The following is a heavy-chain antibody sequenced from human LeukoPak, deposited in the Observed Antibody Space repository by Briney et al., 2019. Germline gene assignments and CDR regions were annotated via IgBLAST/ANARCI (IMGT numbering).Heavy chain of an antibody. CDR1: GYSISSGFY. Sequence: SETLSLTCTVSGYSISSGFYWAWIRQPPGKGLEWIGYIYHSGSTYYNPSLKSRVTISVDRSKNQFSLKLSSVTAADTAVYYCARVVVVVPAAIEDWGQGTLVTVSS. D-gene: IGHD2-2*01. CDR2: IYHSGST. J-gene: IGHJ4*02. V-gene: IGHV4-38-2*02. CDR3: ARVVVVVPAAIED.